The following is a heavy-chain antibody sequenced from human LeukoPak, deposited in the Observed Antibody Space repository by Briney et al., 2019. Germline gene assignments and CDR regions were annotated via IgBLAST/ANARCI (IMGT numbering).Heavy chain of an antibody. Sequence: GGSLRLSCSASGFTFSDYALHWVRQAPGKGLEYVSDISSNGGITYYADSVKGRFTVSRDNSKNMLYLQMNSLRAEDTAVYYCVKDKYPVVVAATLDYWGQGILVTVSS. CDR1: GFTFSDYA. CDR3: VKDKYPVVVAATLDY. J-gene: IGHJ4*02. CDR2: ISSNGGIT. D-gene: IGHD2-15*01. V-gene: IGHV3-64D*09.